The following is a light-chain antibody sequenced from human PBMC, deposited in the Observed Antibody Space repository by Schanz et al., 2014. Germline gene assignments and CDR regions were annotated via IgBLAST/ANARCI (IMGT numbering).Light chain of an antibody. Sequence: EIVMTQSPATLSVSPGERASLSCRASQSVSSNLAWYQQKPGQAPRLLIYGASSRVEDIPDRVSGSGSGTNFTLTISSLEPEDFAVYYCQQRDSWPSRRVTFGGGTKVEIK. J-gene: IGKJ4*01. CDR2: GAS. V-gene: IGKV3D-15*01. CDR3: QQRDSWPSRRVT. CDR1: QSVSSN.